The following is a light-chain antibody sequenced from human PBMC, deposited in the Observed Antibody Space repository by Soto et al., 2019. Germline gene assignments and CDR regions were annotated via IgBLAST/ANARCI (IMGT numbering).Light chain of an antibody. Sequence: DIQMTQSPSSLSASVGDRLTITCRASQVITNDLGWYQQKPGKAPKRLIYAASTLQSGVPSRFSGSGSGKEFTLTISSLQPEDFATYYCLQLNTYPWTFGQGTKVDIK. CDR3: LQLNTYPWT. V-gene: IGKV1-17*01. CDR2: AAS. J-gene: IGKJ1*01. CDR1: QVITND.